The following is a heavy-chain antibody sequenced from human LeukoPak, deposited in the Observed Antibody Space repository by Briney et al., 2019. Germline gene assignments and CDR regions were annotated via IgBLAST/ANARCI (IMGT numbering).Heavy chain of an antibody. Sequence: PGGSLRLSCAASGFTFKLYWMHWVRHVRGKGPVWVSRINDDGSDTIYADSVKGRFTISRDNSKNTLYLQMNSLRAEDTAVYYCAKDWFRGEHYFDYWGQGTLVTVSS. CDR2: INDDGSDT. CDR1: GFTFKLYW. D-gene: IGHD3-10*01. CDR3: AKDWFRGEHYFDY. J-gene: IGHJ4*02. V-gene: IGHV3-74*01.